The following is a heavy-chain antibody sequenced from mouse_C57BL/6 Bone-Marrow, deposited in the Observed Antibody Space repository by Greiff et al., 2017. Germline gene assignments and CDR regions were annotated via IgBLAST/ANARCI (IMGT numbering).Heavy chain of an antibody. CDR2: ISSDGGTT. CDR3: ARQKVYFSYY. J-gene: IGHJ2*01. Sequence: EVQLVESGGGLVQPGESLKLSCASTEFDFTSHDMPWVRKTPEKRLELVAAISSDGGTTYYADTMERRFIISRDNTKKTLFLQMISLRSEDTALYYCARQKVYFSYYWGRGTALTVSA. V-gene: IGHV5-2*01. D-gene: IGHD1-1*01. CDR1: EFDFTSHD.